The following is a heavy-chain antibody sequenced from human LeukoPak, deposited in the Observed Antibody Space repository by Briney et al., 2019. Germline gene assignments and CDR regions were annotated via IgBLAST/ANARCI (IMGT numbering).Heavy chain of an antibody. CDR2: ISGSGGST. CDR1: GFTFSNYA. CDR3: AKFRYHSNDNNYLDFNY. D-gene: IGHD3-22*01. Sequence: GGSLRLSRAASGFTFSNYAMSWVRQAPGKGLEWVSAISGSGGSTYYADSVKARFTISRDNSKNTLYLQMNSLRAEDTAVYYCAKFRYHSNDNNYLDFNYWGQGTLVTVSS. V-gene: IGHV3-23*01. J-gene: IGHJ4*02.